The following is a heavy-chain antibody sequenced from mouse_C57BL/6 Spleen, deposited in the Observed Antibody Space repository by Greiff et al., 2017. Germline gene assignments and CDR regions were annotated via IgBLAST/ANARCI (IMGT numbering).Heavy chain of an antibody. CDR1: GYTFTSYW. Sequence: QVQLQQPGAELVRPGSSVKLSCKASGYTFTSYWMHWVKQRPIQGLEWIGNIDPSDSETHYNQKFKDKATLTVDKSSSTAYMQLSSLTSEDSAVYYCARQRPGSSYGYFDVWGTGTTVTVSS. CDR3: ARQRPGSSYGYFDV. V-gene: IGHV1-52*01. J-gene: IGHJ1*03. D-gene: IGHD1-1*01. CDR2: IDPSDSET.